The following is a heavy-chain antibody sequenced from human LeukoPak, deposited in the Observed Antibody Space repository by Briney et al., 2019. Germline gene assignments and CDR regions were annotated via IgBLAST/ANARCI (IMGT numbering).Heavy chain of an antibody. J-gene: IGHJ4*02. V-gene: IGHV3-53*01. CDR3: ARDLGGERTAEF. CDR1: GFTVSSTH. CDR2: IYNRGDR. Sequence: GGTLRLSCVASGFTVSSTHMSWYRQAPGKGLEWVSVIYNRGDRNYADSVKGRFTISRDNSKNTLYLQMDSLRAEDTAVYYCARDLGGERTAEFGGQGTLVTVSS. D-gene: IGHD2-21*01.